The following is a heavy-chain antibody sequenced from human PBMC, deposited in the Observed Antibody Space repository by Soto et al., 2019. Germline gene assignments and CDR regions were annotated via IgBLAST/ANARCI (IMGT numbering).Heavy chain of an antibody. J-gene: IGHJ4*02. V-gene: IGHV3-23*01. CDR3: ARAQNPETDYNWNAVDY. CDR1: GFTFSSYA. D-gene: IGHD1-20*01. CDR2: ISGSGGST. Sequence: GGSLRLSCAASGFTFSSYAMSWVRQAPGKGLEWVSAISGSGGSTYYADSVKGRFTISRDNSKNTLYLQMNSLRAEDTAVYYCARAQNPETDYNWNAVDYWGQGTLVTVSS.